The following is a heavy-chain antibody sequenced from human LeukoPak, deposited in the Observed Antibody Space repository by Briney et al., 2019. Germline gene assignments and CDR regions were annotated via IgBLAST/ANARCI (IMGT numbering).Heavy chain of an antibody. CDR1: GGSIGTYY. D-gene: IGHD1-1*01. V-gene: IGHV4-4*07. J-gene: IGHJ6*03. CDR2: IYTSEYT. CDR3: ARGQQVAQVDHYSYYMDV. Sequence: SETLSLTCTVSGGSIGTYYRSWIRQPAGKGLEWIGRIYTSEYTNYNSSLQSRVTISVDKSKNQFSLRLTSVTAADTAVYFCARGQQVAQVDHYSYYMDVWGKGTTVIVS.